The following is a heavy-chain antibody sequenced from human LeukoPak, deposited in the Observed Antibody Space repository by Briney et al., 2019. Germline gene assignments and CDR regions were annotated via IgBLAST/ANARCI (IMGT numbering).Heavy chain of an antibody. D-gene: IGHD1-1*01. CDR2: MHDSGTT. Sequence: SETLSLTCNVSGGSIRGYYWSWIRQPPGKGLEWIAYMHDSGTTNSDPSLKSRVTISLDTSKNQLSLKLNSVTAADTAVYYCARDMGWNGLVDSWGQGTLVTVSS. CDR3: ARDMGWNGLVDS. V-gene: IGHV4-59*01. CDR1: GGSIRGYY. J-gene: IGHJ4*02.